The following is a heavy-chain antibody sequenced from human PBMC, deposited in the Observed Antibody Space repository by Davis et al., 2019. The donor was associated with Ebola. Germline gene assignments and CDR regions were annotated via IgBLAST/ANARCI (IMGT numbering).Heavy chain of an antibody. J-gene: IGHJ4*02. V-gene: IGHV3-33*01. CDR3: SIAAAGTNDY. Sequence: GESLKISCAASGFNFRSYGMHWVRQAPDKGLEWVAVIWYDGSRKYYGDSVKGRFTISRDNSNNLLYLQMNSLRAEDTAVYYCSIAAAGTNDYWGQGTLVTVSS. CDR2: IWYDGSRK. D-gene: IGHD6-13*01. CDR1: GFNFRSYG.